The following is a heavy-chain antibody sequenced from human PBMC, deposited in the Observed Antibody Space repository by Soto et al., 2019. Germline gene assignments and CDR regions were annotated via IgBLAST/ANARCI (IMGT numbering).Heavy chain of an antibody. V-gene: IGHV4-59*01. D-gene: IGHD3-10*01. Sequence: SETLSLTCTVSGGSISSYYWSWIRQPPGKGLEWIGYIYYSGSTNYNPSLKSRVTISVDKSKNQFSLKLSSVTAADTAVYYCARGVGSGSYYTQYYYYYYYMDVWGKGTTVTVSS. CDR2: IYYSGST. J-gene: IGHJ6*03. CDR3: ARGVGSGSYYTQYYYYYYYMDV. CDR1: GGSISSYY.